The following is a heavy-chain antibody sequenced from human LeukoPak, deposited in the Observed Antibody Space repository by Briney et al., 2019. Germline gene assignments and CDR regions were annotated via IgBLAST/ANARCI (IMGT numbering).Heavy chain of an antibody. CDR1: GGTFSSYA. D-gene: IGHD4-17*01. J-gene: IGHJ3*02. Sequence: SVKVSCKASGGTFSSYAISWVRQAPGQGLEWMGRIIPILGIANYAQKFQGRVTITADKSTSTAYMELSSLRSEDTAVYYCARDNGDYGSAFDIWGQGTMVTVSS. CDR3: ARDNGDYGSAFDI. V-gene: IGHV1-69*04. CDR2: IIPILGIA.